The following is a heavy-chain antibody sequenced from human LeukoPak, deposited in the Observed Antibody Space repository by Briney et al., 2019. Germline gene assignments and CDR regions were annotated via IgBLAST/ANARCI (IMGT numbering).Heavy chain of an antibody. Sequence: GGSLRLSCAASGFAFSSYWMSWVRQTPGKGLEWVANIRQDGTDKQYVDSVKGRFTISRDNAKNSLFLQTDSLRAEDSAVYYCARVGLVVAATHPFDYWGQGTLVTVSS. CDR2: IRQDGTDK. CDR1: GFAFSSYW. J-gene: IGHJ4*02. V-gene: IGHV3-7*01. D-gene: IGHD2-15*01. CDR3: ARVGLVVAATHPFDY.